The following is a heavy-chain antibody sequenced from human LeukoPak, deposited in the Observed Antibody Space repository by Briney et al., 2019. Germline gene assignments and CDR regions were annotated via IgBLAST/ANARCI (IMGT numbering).Heavy chain of an antibody. Sequence: GGSLRLSCAASGFTFSSYAMTWIRQAPGKGLEWVSAISGSGGSTYYADSVKGRLTIYRDNSKNTLYLQMNSLRAEDTAVYYCAKDQTPMDSGSYGFDYWGQGTLVTVSS. CDR2: ISGSGGST. V-gene: IGHV3-23*01. J-gene: IGHJ4*02. CDR1: GFTFSSYA. D-gene: IGHD1-26*01. CDR3: AKDQTPMDSGSYGFDY.